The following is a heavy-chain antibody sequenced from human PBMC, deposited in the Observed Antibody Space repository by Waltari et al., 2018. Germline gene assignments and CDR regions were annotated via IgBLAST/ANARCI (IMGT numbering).Heavy chain of an antibody. V-gene: IGHV4-38-2*01. CDR2: IYHSGST. D-gene: IGHD6-6*01. CDR3: ARHPEQLVGYWYFDL. CDR1: GYSISSGYS. J-gene: IGHJ2*01. Sequence: QVQLQESGPGLVKPSETLSLTCDVSGYSISSGYSWGWIRQPPGKGLAWIGSIYHSGSTYQNPSLKSRLTISLDTSKNQFSLKLSSVTAADTAVFYCARHPEQLVGYWYFDLWGRGTLVTVSS.